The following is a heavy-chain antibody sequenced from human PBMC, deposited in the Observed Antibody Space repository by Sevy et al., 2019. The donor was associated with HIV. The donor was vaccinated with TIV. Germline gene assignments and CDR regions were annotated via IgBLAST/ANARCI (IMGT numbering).Heavy chain of an antibody. CDR3: ARALRPVQLLSGMGV. CDR2: ISSTSYTI. CDR1: GFTFSSYS. J-gene: IGHJ6*02. D-gene: IGHD2-2*01. Sequence: GGSLRLSCGVSGFTFSSYSMNWVRQAPGKGLEWVSYISSTSYTIYYADSMKGRFTISRDNAKNSVHLQMNSLRAEDTAVYYCARALRPVQLLSGMGVWGQGTTVSVSS. V-gene: IGHV3-48*01.